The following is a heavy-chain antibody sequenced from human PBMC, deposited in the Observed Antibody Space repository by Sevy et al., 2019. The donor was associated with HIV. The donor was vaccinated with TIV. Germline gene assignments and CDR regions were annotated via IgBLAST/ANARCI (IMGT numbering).Heavy chain of an antibody. J-gene: IGHJ4*02. CDR3: ARALGSSSWYGGYYFDY. D-gene: IGHD6-13*01. V-gene: IGHV6-1*01. CDR2: TYYRSKWYN. CDR1: GDSVSSNSAA. Sequence: SQTLSLTCAISGDSVSSNSAAWNWIRQSPSSGLEWLGRTYYRSKWYNDYAVSVKSRITINPDTSKNQFSLQLNSVTPEDTAVYYCARALGSSSWYGGYYFDYWGQGTLVTVSS.